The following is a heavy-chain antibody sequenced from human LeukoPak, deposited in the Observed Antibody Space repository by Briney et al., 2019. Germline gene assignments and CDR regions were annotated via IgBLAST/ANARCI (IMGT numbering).Heavy chain of an antibody. Sequence: GGSLRLSCAASGFTFSSYAMSWVRQAPGKGLEWVSAISGSGGSAYYADSVKGRFTISRDNSKNTLYLQMNSLRAEDTAVYYCAKGEYYDFWSGYFDYWGQGTLVTVSS. CDR2: ISGSGGSA. CDR3: AKGEYYDFWSGYFDY. CDR1: GFTFSSYA. D-gene: IGHD3-3*01. V-gene: IGHV3-23*01. J-gene: IGHJ4*02.